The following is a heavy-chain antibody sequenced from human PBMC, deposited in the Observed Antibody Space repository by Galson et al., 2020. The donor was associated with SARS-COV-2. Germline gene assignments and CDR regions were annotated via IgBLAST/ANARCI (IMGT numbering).Heavy chain of an antibody. CDR1: GFSLSTSGMC. CDR2: IDWDDDK. Sequence: SGPTLVKPTQTLTLTCTFSGFSLSTSGMCVSWIRQPPGKALERLALIDWDDDKYYSTSLKTRLTISKDTSKNQVVLTMTNMDPVDTATYYCARTYYDILTGYYLPFDYWGQGTLVTVSS. CDR3: ARTYYDILTGYYLPFDY. V-gene: IGHV2-70*01. J-gene: IGHJ4*02. D-gene: IGHD3-9*01.